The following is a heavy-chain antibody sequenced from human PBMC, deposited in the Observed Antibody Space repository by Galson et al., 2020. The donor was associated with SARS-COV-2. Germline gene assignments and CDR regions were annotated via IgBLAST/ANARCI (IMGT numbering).Heavy chain of an antibody. D-gene: IGHD3-9*01. CDR2: IDWDDDK. CDR1: GFSLSTSGMC. J-gene: IGHJ6*02. CDR3: ARIGYDILTGYEGGMDV. Sequence: YGPTLVKPTQTLTLTCTFSGFSLSTSGMCVSWIRQPPGKALEWLARIDWDDDKYYSTSLKTRLTISKDTAKNQVVLTMTNMDPVDTATYYCARIGYDILTGYEGGMDVWGQGTTVTVSS. V-gene: IGHV2-70*11.